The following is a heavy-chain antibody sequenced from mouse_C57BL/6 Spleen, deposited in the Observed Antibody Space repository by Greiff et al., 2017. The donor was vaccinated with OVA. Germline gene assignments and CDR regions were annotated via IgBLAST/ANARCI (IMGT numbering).Heavy chain of an antibody. CDR2: IYPGDGDT. J-gene: IGHJ3*01. CDR3: TQNYYGSSLAWFAY. Sequence: VKLQQSGPELVKPGASVKISCKASGYAFSSSWMNWVKQRPGKGLEWIGRIYPGDGDTNYNGKFKGKATLTADKSSSTAYMQLSSLTSEDSAVYFCTQNYYGSSLAWFAYWGQGTLVTVSA. CDR1: GYAFSSSW. D-gene: IGHD1-1*01. V-gene: IGHV1-82*01.